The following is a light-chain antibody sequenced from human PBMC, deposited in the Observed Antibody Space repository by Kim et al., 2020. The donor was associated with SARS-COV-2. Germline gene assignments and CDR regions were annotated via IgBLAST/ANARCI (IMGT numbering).Light chain of an antibody. CDR3: SSYAGSNNVV. Sequence: GQSFTIPCTGTSSDVGGYNYVSWYQQHPGKAPKLMIYEVSKRPSGVPDRFSGSKSGNTASLTVSGLQAEDEADYYCSSYAGSNNVVFGGGTQLTVL. V-gene: IGLV2-8*01. J-gene: IGLJ2*01. CDR1: SSDVGGYNY. CDR2: EVS.